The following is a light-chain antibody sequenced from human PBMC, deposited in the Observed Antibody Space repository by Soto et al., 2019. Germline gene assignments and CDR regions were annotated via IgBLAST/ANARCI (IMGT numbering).Light chain of an antibody. Sequence: DIQMTQSPSTLSASVGDRVTITCRASQRISNWLAWYQQKTGKAPKLLIYDVSRLESGVPSRFSGSGSGTGFTLTIRSLQTDDFATYYSQQDNSYPWTFGQGTKVEIK. J-gene: IGKJ1*01. CDR1: QRISNW. CDR2: DVS. CDR3: QQDNSYPWT. V-gene: IGKV1-5*01.